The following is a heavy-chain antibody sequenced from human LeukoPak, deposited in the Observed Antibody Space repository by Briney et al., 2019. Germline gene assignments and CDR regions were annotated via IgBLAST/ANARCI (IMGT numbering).Heavy chain of an antibody. CDR1: GFTFRDYA. V-gene: IGHV3-23*01. Sequence: GGSLRLSCAASGFTFRDYAMTWVRQAPGKGLEWVSAISGSGDTTYYADSVKGRFTISRDNSKNTLYLKMNSLRAEDTAVYYCAKDGYCSGGSCHSAYYYYYMDVWGKGTTVTVSS. D-gene: IGHD2-15*01. CDR3: AKDGYCSGGSCHSAYYYYYMDV. CDR2: ISGSGDTT. J-gene: IGHJ6*03.